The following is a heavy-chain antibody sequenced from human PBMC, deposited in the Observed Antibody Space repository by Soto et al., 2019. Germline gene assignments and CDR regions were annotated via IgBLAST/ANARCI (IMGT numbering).Heavy chain of an antibody. V-gene: IGHV4-59*01. D-gene: IGHD3-10*01. Sequence: SETLSLTCTVSYGSISTYYWTWIRQSPGKGLEWIGFIYYSGNTMYNASLKSRVTMSVDTSKNQFSLKLTSVTAADTAVYFCARGWGFGVNYYYFDLWGQGSLVTVSS. CDR2: IYYSGNT. J-gene: IGHJ4*02. CDR3: ARGWGFGVNYYYFDL. CDR1: YGSISTYY.